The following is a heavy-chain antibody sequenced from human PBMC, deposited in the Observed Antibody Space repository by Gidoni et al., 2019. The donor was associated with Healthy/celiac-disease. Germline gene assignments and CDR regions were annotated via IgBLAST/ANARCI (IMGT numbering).Heavy chain of an antibody. J-gene: IGHJ6*02. CDR2: IYYSGST. Sequence: QVQLQESGPGLVKPSQTLSLTCTVSGGSISSGDYYWSWIRQPPGKGLEWIGYIYYSGSTYYNPSLKSRVTISVDTSKNQFSLKLSSVTAADTPVYYCARAEYYYDSSGTRYYYYGMDVWGQGTTVTVSS. V-gene: IGHV4-30-4*01. CDR3: ARAEYYYDSSGTRYYYYGMDV. D-gene: IGHD3-22*01. CDR1: GGSISSGDYY.